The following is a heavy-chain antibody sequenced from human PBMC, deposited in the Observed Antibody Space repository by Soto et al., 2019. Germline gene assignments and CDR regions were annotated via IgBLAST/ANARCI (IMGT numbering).Heavy chain of an antibody. V-gene: IGHV3-30-3*01. CDR3: AREPVTMVRGVIY. J-gene: IGHJ4*01. Sequence: GGSLRLSCAASGFIFSNYAMHWVRQAPGKGLEWVAVISFDGSNKFYADPVRGRFTFSRDNSKNTLYLQMISLRAEDTALYYCAREPVTMVRGVIYWGHGTLVTVSS. D-gene: IGHD3-10*01. CDR2: ISFDGSNK. CDR1: GFIFSNYA.